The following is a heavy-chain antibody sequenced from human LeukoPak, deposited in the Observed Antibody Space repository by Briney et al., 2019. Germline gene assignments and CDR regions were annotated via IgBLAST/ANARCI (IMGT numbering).Heavy chain of an antibody. J-gene: IGHJ5*02. Sequence: GASVKVSCKASGYTFTSYGISWVRQAPGQGLEWMGWISAYNGNTNYAQKLQGRVTMTTDTSTSTAYMELRSLRSDDTAVYYCARDLPVGVYYDSSGSKNWLDPWGQGTLVTVSS. CDR2: ISAYNGNT. D-gene: IGHD3-22*01. V-gene: IGHV1-18*01. CDR3: ARDLPVGVYYDSSGSKNWLDP. CDR1: GYTFTSYG.